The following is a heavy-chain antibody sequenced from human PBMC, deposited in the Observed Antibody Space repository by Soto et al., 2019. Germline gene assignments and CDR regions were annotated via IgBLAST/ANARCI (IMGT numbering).Heavy chain of an antibody. Sequence: DGALRLSCVAFGFSLRDSWMSSVLQTPGKRLERVASIGADGSKHCYGDSMRGRFTMSRDNAKKALCLQMNSLRAEDSAVYCCAAPTDLQYWGEGTLVTACS. V-gene: IGHV3-7*03. CDR3: AAPTDLQY. J-gene: IGHJ4*02. D-gene: IGHD4-4*01. CDR1: GFSLRDSW. CDR2: IGADGSKH.